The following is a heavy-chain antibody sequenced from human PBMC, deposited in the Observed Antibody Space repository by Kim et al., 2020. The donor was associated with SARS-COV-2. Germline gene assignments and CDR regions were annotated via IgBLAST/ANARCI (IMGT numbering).Heavy chain of an antibody. CDR3: ARGTYYDILTGYPRYYYYGMDV. J-gene: IGHJ6*02. CDR1: GGTFSSYA. Sequence: SVKVSCKASGGTFSSYAISWVRQAPGQGLEWMGGIIPIFGTANYAQKFQGRVTITADESTSTAYMELSSLRSEDTAVYYCARGTYYDILTGYPRYYYYGMDVWGQGTTVTVSS. V-gene: IGHV1-69*13. D-gene: IGHD3-9*01. CDR2: IIPIFGTA.